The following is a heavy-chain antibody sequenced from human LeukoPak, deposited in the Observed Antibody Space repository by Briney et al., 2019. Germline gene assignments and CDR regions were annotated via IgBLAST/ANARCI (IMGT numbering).Heavy chain of an antibody. CDR1: GYTFINYY. D-gene: IGHD3-10*02. CDR3: AINYVNNAFAI. CDR2: IKPVSGAT. J-gene: IGHJ3*02. V-gene: IGHV1-2*06. Sequence: AAVNVSCKASGYTFINYYIHWVRQAPGQGLEWVGRIKPVSGATNTAQKFHGRVTINRHTSITTAYMDLGTLRCNNTPVYYCAINYVNNAFAIPGPGKMVTVSS.